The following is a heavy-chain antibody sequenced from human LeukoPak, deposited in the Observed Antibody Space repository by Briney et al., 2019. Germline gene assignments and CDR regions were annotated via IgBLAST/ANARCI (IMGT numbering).Heavy chain of an antibody. CDR2: IYYSGST. CDR1: GGSISSSSYY. J-gene: IGHJ4*02. V-gene: IGHV4-39*07. CDR3: ARERSLYYYDSSGLDY. D-gene: IGHD3-22*01. Sequence: SETLSLTFTVSGGSISSSSYYWGWIRQPPGKGLEWIGSIYYSGSTYYNPSLKSRVTISVDTSKNQFSLKLSSVTAADTAVYYCARERSLYYYDSSGLDYWGQGTLVTVSS.